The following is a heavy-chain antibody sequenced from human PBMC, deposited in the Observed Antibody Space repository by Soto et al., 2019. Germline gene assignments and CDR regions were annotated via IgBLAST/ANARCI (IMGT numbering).Heavy chain of an antibody. CDR2: VNPSGGHT. J-gene: IGHJ4*02. CDR1: GDTFTEYY. Sequence: QVQLMQSGAEVKKPGASVKVSCKASGDTFTEYYIHWVRQAPGQGLEWMGTVNPSGGHTTYAQHCLGRVTMTRDTSTSTLYMELTSLTSEDTAVYYCARGGHVVVVTAALDYWGQGTLVTVSS. CDR3: ARGGHVVVVTAALDY. V-gene: IGHV1-46*01. D-gene: IGHD2-21*02.